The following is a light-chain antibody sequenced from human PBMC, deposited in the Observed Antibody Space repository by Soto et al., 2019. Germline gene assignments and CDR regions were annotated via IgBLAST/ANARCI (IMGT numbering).Light chain of an antibody. Sequence: QSALTQSASVSGSPGQSITISCTGTSSDVGGYNYVSWYQHHPDKAPKLMIYDVSNRPSGVSNRFSGSKSGNPASLTISGLQAEDEADYYCSSYTRSNTPRYVFGTGTKLTVL. V-gene: IGLV2-14*03. J-gene: IGLJ1*01. CDR3: SSYTRSNTPRYV. CDR1: SSDVGGYNY. CDR2: DVS.